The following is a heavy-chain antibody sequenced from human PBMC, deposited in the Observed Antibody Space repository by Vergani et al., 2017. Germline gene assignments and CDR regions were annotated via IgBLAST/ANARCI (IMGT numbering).Heavy chain of an antibody. Sequence: QVQLVQSGAEVKKPGASVKVSCKASGYTFTGYYMHWVRQAPGEGLEWMGWINPNSGGTNYAQKVQGRVTMTRDTSISTAYMELSRLRSDDTAVYYCAREDNWRNWFDPWGQGTLVTVSS. D-gene: IGHD1-20*01. CDR1: GYTFTGYY. CDR2: INPNSGGT. CDR3: AREDNWRNWFDP. J-gene: IGHJ5*02. V-gene: IGHV1-2*02.